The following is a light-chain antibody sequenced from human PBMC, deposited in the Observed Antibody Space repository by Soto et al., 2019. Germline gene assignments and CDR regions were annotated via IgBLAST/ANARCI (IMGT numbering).Light chain of an antibody. J-gene: IGLJ1*01. CDR1: SSDVGSYNF. CDR3: FSYAGSTYV. Sequence: QSVLAQPASVPGSPGQTITISCTGTSSDVGSYNFVSWYQQYPGKVPKLMIYEGTKRPSGVSNRFSGSKSGNAASLTISGLQAEDEADYYCFSYAGSTYVFGPGTKFTVL. V-gene: IGLV2-23*01. CDR2: EGT.